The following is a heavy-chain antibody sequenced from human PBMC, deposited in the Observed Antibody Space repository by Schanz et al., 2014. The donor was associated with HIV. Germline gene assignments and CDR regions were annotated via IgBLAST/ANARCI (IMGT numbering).Heavy chain of an antibody. CDR1: RFTFSVYA. CDR2: IDSSSSYK. V-gene: IGHV3-21*04. J-gene: IGHJ4*02. CDR3: AKSLPIETATITYFDY. Sequence: VQLVESGGGLVKPGGSLRLSCAASRFTFSVYAMNWVRQAPGKGLEWVSSIDSSSSYKYYADSVKGRFTISRDNAKNSLYLQMNTLRAEDTAVYYCAKSLPIETATITYFDYWGQGTLVTVSS. D-gene: IGHD1-20*01.